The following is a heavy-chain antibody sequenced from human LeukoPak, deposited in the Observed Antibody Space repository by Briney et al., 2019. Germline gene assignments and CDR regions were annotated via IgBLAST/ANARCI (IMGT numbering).Heavy chain of an antibody. CDR3: ARHTVVQGRWPDY. CDR2: INYSGST. V-gene: IGHV4-59*08. Sequence: PSETLSLTCTVSGGSISSYYWSLIRQPPGKGLEWIGYINYSGSTNYSPSLKSRVAISVDTSNNQFSLKLSSVTAADTAVYYCARHTVVQGRWPDYWGQGALVTVSS. D-gene: IGHD4-23*01. CDR1: GGSISSYY. J-gene: IGHJ4*02.